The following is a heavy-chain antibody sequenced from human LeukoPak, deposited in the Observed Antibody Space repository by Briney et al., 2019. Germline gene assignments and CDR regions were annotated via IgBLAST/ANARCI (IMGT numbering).Heavy chain of an antibody. CDR1: GNYW. CDR2: INSDGSWT. Sequence: GGCLRLSCAASGNYWMHWVRQAPGKGLVWVSHINSDGSWTSYADSVKGRFTISKDNAKNTVYLQMNSLRAEDTAVYYCVSFYETYWGRGTLVTVSS. D-gene: IGHD2/OR15-2a*01. J-gene: IGHJ4*02. CDR3: VSFYETY. V-gene: IGHV3-74*01.